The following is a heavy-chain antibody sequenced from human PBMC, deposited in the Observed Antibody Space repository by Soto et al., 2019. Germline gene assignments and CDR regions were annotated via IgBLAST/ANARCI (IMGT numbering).Heavy chain of an antibody. Sequence: ASVKVSCKVSGYTLNELSMHWVRQAPGKGLEWMGGFDPEDGETIYAQKFQGRVTMTEDTSTDTAYMELSSLRSEDTAVYYCATRQQLGYWYFDLWGRGTLVTVSS. CDR1: GYTLNELS. V-gene: IGHV1-24*01. D-gene: IGHD6-13*01. CDR3: ATRQQLGYWYFDL. J-gene: IGHJ2*01. CDR2: FDPEDGET.